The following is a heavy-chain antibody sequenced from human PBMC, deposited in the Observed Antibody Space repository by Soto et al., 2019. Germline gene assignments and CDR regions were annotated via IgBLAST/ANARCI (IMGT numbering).Heavy chain of an antibody. V-gene: IGHV4-39*07. CDR3: ARSQTTVTSYDY. D-gene: IGHD4-17*01. CDR2: IYYSGST. J-gene: IGHJ4*02. Sequence: PSETLSLTCTVSGGSISSSSYYWGWIRQPPGKGLEGIGSIYYSGSTYYNPSLKSRVTISVDRSKNQFSLKLSSVTAADTAVYYCARSQTTVTSYDYWGQGTLVTVSS. CDR1: GGSISSSSYY.